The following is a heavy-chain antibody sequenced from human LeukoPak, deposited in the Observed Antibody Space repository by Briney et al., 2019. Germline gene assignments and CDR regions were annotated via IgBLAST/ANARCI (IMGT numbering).Heavy chain of an antibody. D-gene: IGHD3-16*01. CDR3: AKRLGLTGFDY. CDR1: GFTFSSLA. CDR2: ISAAGGGT. Sequence: GGSLRLSCAASGFTFSSLAMTWVRQAPGEGLEWVSTISAAGGGTHYADSVKGRFTISRDNSRDTLYPQMNSLRAEDTAIYFCAKRLGLTGFDYWGQGTLVTVSS. V-gene: IGHV3-23*01. J-gene: IGHJ4*02.